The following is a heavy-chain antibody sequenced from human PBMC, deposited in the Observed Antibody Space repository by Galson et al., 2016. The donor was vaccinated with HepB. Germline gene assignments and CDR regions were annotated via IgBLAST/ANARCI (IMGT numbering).Heavy chain of an antibody. CDR2: IAPKDSYT. V-gene: IGHV5-10-1*01. CDR1: GYTFTNHW. D-gene: IGHD2-2*01. J-gene: IGHJ6*02. Sequence: QSGAEVKKPGESLRISCKGSGYTFTNHWITWVRQMPGRGLEYLGRIAPKDSYTSFGPSFQGHVTIQADNSINTAYLQWSSLEASDTAIYYCATYRDTLGSPGPTSPSYYYFGLDVWGQGTTVSVSS. CDR3: ATYRDTLGSPGPTSPSYYYFGLDV.